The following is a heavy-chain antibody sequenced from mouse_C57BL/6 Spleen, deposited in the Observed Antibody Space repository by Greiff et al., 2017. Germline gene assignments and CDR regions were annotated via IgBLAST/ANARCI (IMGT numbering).Heavy chain of an antibody. CDR3: ARKDCSNYVDAMDY. V-gene: IGHV1-64*01. CDR1: GYTFTSYW. J-gene: IGHJ4*01. D-gene: IGHD2-5*01. Sequence: QVQLQQPGAELVKPGASVKLSCKASGYTFTSYWMHWVKQRPGQGLEWIGMIHPNSGSTNYNEKFKSKATLTVDKSSSTAYMQLSSLTSEDSADYYCARKDCSNYVDAMDYWGQGTSVTVSS. CDR2: IHPNSGST.